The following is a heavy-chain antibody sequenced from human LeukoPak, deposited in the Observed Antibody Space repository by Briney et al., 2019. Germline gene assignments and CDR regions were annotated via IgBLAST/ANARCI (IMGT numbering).Heavy chain of an antibody. CDR1: GYSFTRNW. J-gene: IGHJ2*01. Sequence: GESLKISCKGFGYSFTRNWIGWVRQMPGKGLEWMGIIYPGDSDTRYSPSFQGQVTISADKSVNTAYLQWSSLKASDTAMYYCARRVVNNRNWYFNLWGRGTLVTVSS. CDR2: IYPGDSDT. V-gene: IGHV5-51*01. CDR3: ARRVVNNRNWYFNL. D-gene: IGHD4-23*01.